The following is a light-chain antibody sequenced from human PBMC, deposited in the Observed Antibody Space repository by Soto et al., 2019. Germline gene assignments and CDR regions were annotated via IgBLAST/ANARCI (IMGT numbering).Light chain of an antibody. V-gene: IGKV1-5*01. J-gene: IGKJ1*01. Sequence: GDRFTITCRASQSISSWLAWYQQKPGKAPKLLIYDASSLESGVPSRFSGSGSGTEFTLTISSLQPDDFATYYCQQYNSYSRTLGQGTKVDIK. CDR2: DAS. CDR3: QQYNSYSRT. CDR1: QSISSW.